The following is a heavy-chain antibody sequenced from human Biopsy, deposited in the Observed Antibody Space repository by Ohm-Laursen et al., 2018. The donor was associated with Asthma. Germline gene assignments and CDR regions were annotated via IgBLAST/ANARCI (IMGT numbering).Heavy chain of an antibody. CDR1: GGSVSTGSYY. V-gene: IGHV4-61*01. CDR2: IYYTGSD. Sequence: QTLSLTCPVSGGSVSTGSYYWSWIRQPPGKGLEWLGYIYYTGSDNYNPSLKSRVTISGDTSKNQFSLRLNSVTAADKAVYYFARGPNYHGSGRAPIGMDVWGQGTTVTVSS. D-gene: IGHD3-10*01. J-gene: IGHJ6*02. CDR3: ARGPNYHGSGRAPIGMDV.